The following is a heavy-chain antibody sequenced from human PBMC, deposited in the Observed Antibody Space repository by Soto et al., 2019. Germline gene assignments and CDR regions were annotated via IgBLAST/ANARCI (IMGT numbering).Heavy chain of an antibody. CDR2: IDPSDSYT. CDR1: GYRFTSYW. D-gene: IGHD2-15*01. Sequence: GESLKISCQGSGYRFTSYWISWVRQMPGKGLEWMGRIDPSDSYTNYSPSFQGHVTISRDNSKNTLDLQMNSLRGEDTATYYCARDEVFAVVVARDYYGMDVWGQGTTVTVSS. CDR3: ARDEVFAVVVARDYYGMDV. J-gene: IGHJ6*02. V-gene: IGHV5-10-1*01.